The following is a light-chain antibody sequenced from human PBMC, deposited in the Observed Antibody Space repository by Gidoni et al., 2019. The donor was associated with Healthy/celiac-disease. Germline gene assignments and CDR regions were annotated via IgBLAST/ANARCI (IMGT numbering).Light chain of an antibody. J-gene: IGKJ5*01. CDR2: AAS. CDR1: QSISSY. CDR3: QQSYSTPPIT. Sequence: DIQMTQSPSSLSASVGDRVTITRRASQSISSYLNCYQQKPGKAPKLLIYAASSLQSGVPSRFSGSGSGTDFTLTISSLQPEDFATYYCQQSYSTPPITFGQGTRLEIK. V-gene: IGKV1-39*01.